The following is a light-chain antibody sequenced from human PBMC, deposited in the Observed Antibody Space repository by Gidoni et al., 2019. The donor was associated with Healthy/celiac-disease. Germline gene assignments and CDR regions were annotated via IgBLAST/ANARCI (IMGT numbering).Light chain of an antibody. CDR3: QQYDNLPLT. Sequence: IQMTQSPSSLSASVGDRVTITCQASQDISNYLNWYQQKPGKAPKLLIYDASNLETGVPSRFSGSGSGTDFTFTISSLKPEDIATYYCQQYDNLPLTFXGXTKVEIK. J-gene: IGKJ4*01. CDR1: QDISNY. CDR2: DAS. V-gene: IGKV1-33*01.